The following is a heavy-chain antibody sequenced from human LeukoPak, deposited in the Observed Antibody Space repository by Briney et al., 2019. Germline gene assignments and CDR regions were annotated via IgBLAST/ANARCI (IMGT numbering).Heavy chain of an antibody. J-gene: IGHJ5*02. CDR3: AKDRAAAGTTANWFDP. CDR1: GFTFSSYA. CDR2: ISGSGGST. V-gene: IGHV3-23*01. Sequence: GGSLRLSCAASGFTFSSYAMSWVRQAPGKGLEWVSAISGSGGSTYYADSVKGRFTVSRDNSKNTLYLQMNSLRAEDTAVYYCAKDRAAAGTTANWFDPWGQGTLVTVSS. D-gene: IGHD6-13*01.